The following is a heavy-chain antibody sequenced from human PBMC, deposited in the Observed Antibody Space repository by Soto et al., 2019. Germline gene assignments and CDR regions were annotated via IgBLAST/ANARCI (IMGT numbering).Heavy chain of an antibody. Sequence: QVHLVQSGDEVKKPGAAVKVSCKASGYSFSSHGIGWVRQAPGQGLEWMGWISVYNGNTNYAQRFQGRVTLTTDTSTSTAYMGLRSLRSDDTAVYYCARAGASVFYYYYYMDVWAKGTTVTVSS. D-gene: IGHD3-16*01. CDR3: ARAGASVFYYYYYMDV. J-gene: IGHJ6*03. V-gene: IGHV1-18*01. CDR2: ISVYNGNT. CDR1: GYSFSSHG.